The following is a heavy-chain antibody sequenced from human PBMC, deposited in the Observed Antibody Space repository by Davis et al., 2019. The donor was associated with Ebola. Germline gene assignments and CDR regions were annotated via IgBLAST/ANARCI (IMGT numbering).Heavy chain of an antibody. CDR1: GFTFSSYG. J-gene: IGHJ5*02. CDR2: ISYDGSNK. V-gene: IGHV3-30*18. D-gene: IGHD6-13*01. Sequence: GGSLRLSCAASGFTFSSYGMHWVRQAPGKGLEWVAVISYDGSNKYYADSVKGRFTISRDNSKNTLYLQMNSLRAEDTAVYYCAKGYSSSWLNWFDPWGQGTLVTVSS. CDR3: AKGYSSSWLNWFDP.